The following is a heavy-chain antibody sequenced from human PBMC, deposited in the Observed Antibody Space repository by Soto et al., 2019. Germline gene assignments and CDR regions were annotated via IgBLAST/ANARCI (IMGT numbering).Heavy chain of an antibody. D-gene: IGHD3-22*01. CDR3: AKDLRDGSGYSYYIDP. J-gene: IGHJ5*02. CDR2: ISISGGST. V-gene: IGHV3-23*01. CDR1: GVTLIHYA. Sequence: GSMEISRSASGVTLIHYAMSWVRQAPGKGLEWVSAISISGGSTYYADSAKGRFTISRDSSKNTLYLKMNSLRAEDTAVYYCAKDLRDGSGYSYYIDPWGQGILVTF.